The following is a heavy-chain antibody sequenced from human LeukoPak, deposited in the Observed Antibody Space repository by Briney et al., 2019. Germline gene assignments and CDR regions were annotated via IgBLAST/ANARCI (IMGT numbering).Heavy chain of an antibody. CDR2: INHSGGT. CDR1: GGSFSAYY. V-gene: IGHV4-34*01. J-gene: IGHJ4*02. D-gene: IGHD3-16*01. Sequence: SETLSLTCGVYGGSFSAYYWSWIRQSPGKGLEWIGEINHSGGTNYNPSLKSRVAISADTSKNQFSLKLNSVTAADTAVYYCAREGRSRASTGGDLDYWGQGTLVTVSS. CDR3: AREGRSRASTGGDLDY.